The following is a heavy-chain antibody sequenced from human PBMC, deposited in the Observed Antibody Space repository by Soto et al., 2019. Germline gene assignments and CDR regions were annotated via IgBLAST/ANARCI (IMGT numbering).Heavy chain of an antibody. CDR2: IYWNDDK. D-gene: IGHD6-13*01. CDR3: ASIVGSSSWYEGILDI. J-gene: IGHJ3*02. V-gene: IGHV2-5*01. CDR1: GFSLSTSGVG. Sequence: SGPTLVNPTQTLTLTCTFSGFSLSTSGVGVGWIRQPPGKALEWLALIYWNDDKRYSPSLKSRVTITKDTSKNQVVLTMTNMDPVDTATYHCASIVGSSSWYEGILDIWGQGTMVPVSS.